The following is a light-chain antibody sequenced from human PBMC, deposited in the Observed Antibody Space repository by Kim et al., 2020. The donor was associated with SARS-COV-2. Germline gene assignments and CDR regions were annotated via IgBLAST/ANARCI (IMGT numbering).Light chain of an antibody. Sequence: GQRPTCDYLDRYPHHPGQPPTFLSSNASNRATCIPARFSGSGSVTDFTLTLSCLEPEDFAVYYCQQVRRPPLTLGGETKVHIK. J-gene: IGKJ4*01. V-gene: IGKV3-20*01. CDR2: NAS. CDR3: QQVRRPPLT. CDR1: QRPTCDY.